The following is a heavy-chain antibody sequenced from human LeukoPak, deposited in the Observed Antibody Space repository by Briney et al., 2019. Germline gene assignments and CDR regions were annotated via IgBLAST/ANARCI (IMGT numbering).Heavy chain of an antibody. Sequence: PSETLSLTCTVAGETMRNYYWSWIRQPPGKGLEWIGEISHSGSTNYNPSLKSRVTISVDTSKNQFSLKLSSVTAADTAVYYCARHDRDGYNYDWGQGTLVTVSS. J-gene: IGHJ4*02. CDR2: ISHSGST. V-gene: IGHV4-34*01. CDR1: GETMRNYY. CDR3: ARHDRDGYNYD. D-gene: IGHD5-24*01.